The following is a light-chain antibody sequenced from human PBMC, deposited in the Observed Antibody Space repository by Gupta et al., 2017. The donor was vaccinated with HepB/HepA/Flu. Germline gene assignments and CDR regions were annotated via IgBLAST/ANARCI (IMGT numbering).Light chain of an antibody. CDR3: HSADSSGTVV. Sequence: SSELTQPPSVSVSPGQTARITCSGDALPKQYAYWYQQKPGQAPVLVIYKDNKRPSGIPERFSGSRSGTTVTVTVSGVEAEDDADYYCHSADSSGTVVFGRGTNLTVL. CDR2: KDN. CDR1: ALPKQY. V-gene: IGLV3-25*03. J-gene: IGLJ2*01.